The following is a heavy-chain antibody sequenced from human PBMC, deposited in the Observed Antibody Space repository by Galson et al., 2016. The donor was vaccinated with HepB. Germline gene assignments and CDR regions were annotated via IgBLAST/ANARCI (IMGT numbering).Heavy chain of an antibody. V-gene: IGHV1-18*01. CDR1: GYTFTTCG. CDR3: AKKEGVAARNHYYSYHGMDV. D-gene: IGHD6-6*01. Sequence: SVKVSCKASGYTFTTCGISWVRQAPGQGLEWMGWMSPYSGNTNYAQKFQGRVTMSTDTSTSTAYMELRSLRSDDTAVYYCAKKEGVAARNHYYSYHGMDVWGRGTTVTVSS. J-gene: IGHJ6*02. CDR2: MSPYSGNT.